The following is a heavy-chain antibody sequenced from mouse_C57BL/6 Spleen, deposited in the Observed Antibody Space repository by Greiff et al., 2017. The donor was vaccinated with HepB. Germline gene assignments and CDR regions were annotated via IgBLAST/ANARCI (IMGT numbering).Heavy chain of an antibody. CDR3: ARTVVAPFDY. J-gene: IGHJ2*01. Sequence: EVQLQQSGPELVKPGDSVKISCKASAYSFTGYFMNWVMQSHGKSLEWIGRINPYNGDTFYNQKFKGKATLTVDKSSSTAHMALRSLTSEDSAVYYCARTVVAPFDYWGQGTTLTVSS. V-gene: IGHV1-20*01. CDR2: INPYNGDT. CDR1: AYSFTGYF. D-gene: IGHD1-1*01.